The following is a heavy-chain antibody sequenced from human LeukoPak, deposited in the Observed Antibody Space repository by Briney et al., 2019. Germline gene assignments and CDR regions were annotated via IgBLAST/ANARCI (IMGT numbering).Heavy chain of an antibody. CDR1: GYPISSGYY. CDR3: ARQGPRDIEVVAARPFDP. J-gene: IGHJ5*02. CDR2: IYHSGST. D-gene: IGHD2-2*01. V-gene: IGHV4-38-2*01. Sequence: SKTLSLTCAVSGYPISSGYYWGWIRQPPGKGLEWIGSIYHSGSTYYNPSLKSRVTISVDTSKNQCSLKLSYVTAADTAVYYCARQGPRDIEVVAARPFDPWGQGTLVTVSS.